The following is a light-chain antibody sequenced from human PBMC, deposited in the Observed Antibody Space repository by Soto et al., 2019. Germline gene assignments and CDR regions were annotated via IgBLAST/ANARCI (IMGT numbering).Light chain of an antibody. Sequence: DIQMTQSPSTLSASVGDRVTITCRASQSISTWLAWYQQKPGKAPKLLIYKTSSLESGVPSRFSGSGSGTEFTLTISSLQPDDFASYYCLQYNSYWTFGQGTKVDIK. J-gene: IGKJ1*01. CDR1: QSISTW. V-gene: IGKV1-5*03. CDR3: LQYNSYWT. CDR2: KTS.